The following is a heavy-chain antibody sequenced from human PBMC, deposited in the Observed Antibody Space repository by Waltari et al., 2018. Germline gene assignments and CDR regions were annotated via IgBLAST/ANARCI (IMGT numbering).Heavy chain of an antibody. Sequence: EVQLVESGGGLVQPGGSLRLSCAASGFTFSSYSMNWVRQAPGKGLEWVSYISSRSRTIYYADSVKGRFTISRDNAKNSLYLQMNSLRAEDTAVYYCARAISDYFDYWGQGTLVTVSS. CDR2: ISSRSRTI. V-gene: IGHV3-48*04. CDR1: GFTFSSYS. CDR3: ARAISDYFDY. D-gene: IGHD2-21*01. J-gene: IGHJ4*02.